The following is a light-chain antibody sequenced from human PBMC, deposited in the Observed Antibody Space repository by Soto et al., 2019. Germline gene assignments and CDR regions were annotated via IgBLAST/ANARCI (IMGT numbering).Light chain of an antibody. J-gene: IGKJ4*01. CDR2: DTS. CDR3: QRYNNWALT. V-gene: IGKV3-15*01. Sequence: IVVPQSAANLSFSPGEGANLSCRASQGIGSTLAWYQHKPGQTPRLLIYDTSTRATGVPARFSGSRSGTEFTLTINSLQSEDFAVYYCQRYNNWALTYGGGTKVDIK. CDR1: QGIGST.